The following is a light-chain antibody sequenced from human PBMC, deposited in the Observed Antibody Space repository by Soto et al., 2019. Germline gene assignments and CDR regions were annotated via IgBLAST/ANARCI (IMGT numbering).Light chain of an antibody. Sequence: QLVLTQPASVSGSPGQSITISCTGTSSDIGGYNYVSWYQQHPGKAPKLMIYDVSYRPSGVSNRFSGSKSGNTASLTISGLQADDEADYYCSSYTTTSTSVVFGGGTKVTVL. CDR3: SSYTTTSTSVV. V-gene: IGLV2-14*01. J-gene: IGLJ2*01. CDR2: DVS. CDR1: SSDIGGYNY.